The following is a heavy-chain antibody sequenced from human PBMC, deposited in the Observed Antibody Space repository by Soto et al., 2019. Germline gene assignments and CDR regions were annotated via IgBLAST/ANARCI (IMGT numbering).Heavy chain of an antibody. V-gene: IGHV6-1*01. D-gene: IGHD3-16*01. Sequence: QVQLQQSGPGLVKPSQTLSLTCAISGDSVSRNSATWNWIRQSPSRGLEWVGRTYYRSKWYNDYAVSVKSRITINADTSKNQFSLQLNSVTPEDTAVYYCARGSLRGGNWYFDLWGRGTLVTVSS. CDR3: ARGSLRGGNWYFDL. CDR2: TYYRSKWYN. CDR1: GDSVSRNSAT. J-gene: IGHJ2*01.